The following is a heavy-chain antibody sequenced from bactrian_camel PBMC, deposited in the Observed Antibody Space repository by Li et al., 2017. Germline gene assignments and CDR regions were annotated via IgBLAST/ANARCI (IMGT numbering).Heavy chain of an antibody. Sequence: HVQLVESGGGSVQAGGSLRLSCAFSGYTYSGHCMGWFRQAPGKEREGVAAISTRGVITDYVDSVKGRFTISRDNTKNTLYLQMDSLKLEDTARYYCAKGVFAHADGTGHKIRGQGTQVTVS. CDR1: GYTYSGHC. D-gene: IGHD3*01. V-gene: IGHV3S1*01. J-gene: IGHJ4*01. CDR2: ISTRGVIT.